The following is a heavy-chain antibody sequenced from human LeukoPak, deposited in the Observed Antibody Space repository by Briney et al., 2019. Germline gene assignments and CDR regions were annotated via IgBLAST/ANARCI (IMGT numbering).Heavy chain of an antibody. V-gene: IGHV4-34*01. CDR3: ARGPRHYYDSSGYYY. CDR1: GGSFSGYY. D-gene: IGHD3-22*01. Sequence: PSETLSLTCAVYGGSFSGYYWSWIRQPPGKGLEWIGEINHSESTNYNPSLKSRVTISVDTSKNQFSLKLSSVTAADTAVYYCARGPRHYYDSSGYYYWGQGTLVTVSS. J-gene: IGHJ4*02. CDR2: INHSEST.